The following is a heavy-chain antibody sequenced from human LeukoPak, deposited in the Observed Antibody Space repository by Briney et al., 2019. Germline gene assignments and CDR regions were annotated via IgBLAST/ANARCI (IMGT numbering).Heavy chain of an antibody. Sequence: GGSLRLSCAASGFTFGSYAMHRVRQAPGKGLEWVAVIAHDESNRFYADSVKGRFTISRDNSMNTLYLQMNSLRPEDTAVYFCARDLLPGAPDYFGYWGQGTLVTVSS. J-gene: IGHJ4*02. CDR3: ARDLLPGAPDYFGY. D-gene: IGHD2-2*01. CDR2: IAHDESNR. CDR1: GFTFGSYA. V-gene: IGHV3-30*04.